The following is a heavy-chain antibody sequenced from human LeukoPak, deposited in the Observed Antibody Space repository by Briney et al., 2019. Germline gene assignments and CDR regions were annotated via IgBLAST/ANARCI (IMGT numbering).Heavy chain of an antibody. CDR2: ISGSGGSA. CDR3: AKDQIVVVTAYYFDY. V-gene: IGHV3-23*01. CDR1: GFTFSSYA. J-gene: IGHJ4*02. Sequence: PGGSLRLSCAASGFTFSSYAMSWVRQAPGKGLEWVSAISGSGGSAYYADSVKGRFTISRDNSKNTLYLQMNSLRAEDTAVYYCAKDQIVVVTAYYFDYWGQGTLVTVSS. D-gene: IGHD2-21*02.